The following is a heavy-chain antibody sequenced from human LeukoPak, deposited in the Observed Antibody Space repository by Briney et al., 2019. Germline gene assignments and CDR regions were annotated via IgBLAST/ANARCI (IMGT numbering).Heavy chain of an antibody. CDR3: ARVQRITMIVVVSNAFDI. V-gene: IGHV4-31*03. CDR2: IYYNGST. Sequence: SETLSLTCTVSGGSISSGGYYWSWIRQHPGKGLEWIGYIYYNGSTYYNPSLKSRVTISVDTSKNQFSLKLSSVTAADTAVYYCARVQRITMIVVVSNAFDIWGQGTMVTVSS. D-gene: IGHD3-22*01. J-gene: IGHJ3*02. CDR1: GGSISSGGYY.